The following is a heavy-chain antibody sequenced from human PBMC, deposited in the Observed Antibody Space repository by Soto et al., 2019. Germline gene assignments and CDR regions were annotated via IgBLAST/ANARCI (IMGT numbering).Heavy chain of an antibody. V-gene: IGHV5-51*03. D-gene: IGHD2-21*01. CDR3: AKTDIRGGIGAFHI. Sequence: EVQLVQSGAEMKKPGESLKISCQGSGYNFSSFWIGWVRQMPGKGLEWLAMINPRDFNALYSSTSQGQVTIAADKFIRIAYLQWTSLTPSDTALYYCAKTDIRGGIGAFHIWGQGTMVIVSS. J-gene: IGHJ3*02. CDR1: GYNFSSFW. CDR2: INPRDFNA.